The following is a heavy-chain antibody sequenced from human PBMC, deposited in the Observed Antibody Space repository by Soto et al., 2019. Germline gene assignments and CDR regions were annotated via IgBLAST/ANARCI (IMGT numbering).Heavy chain of an antibody. CDR2: ISSASSYI. CDR3: ARGYCSSTSCWDY. J-gene: IGHJ4*02. CDR1: GFTFSTYT. Sequence: PGGSLRLSCAASGFTFSTYTMNWVLQAPGKGLEWVSSISSASSYIYYADSVKGRFTISRDNAKNSLYLQMNSLRAEDMAVYYCARGYCSSTSCWDYWGQGTLVTVSS. V-gene: IGHV3-21*01. D-gene: IGHD2-2*01.